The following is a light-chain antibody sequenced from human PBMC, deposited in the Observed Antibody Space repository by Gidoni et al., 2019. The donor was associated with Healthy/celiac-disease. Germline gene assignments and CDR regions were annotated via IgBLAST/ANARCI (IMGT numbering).Light chain of an antibody. CDR1: QSISSY. CDR3: QQSYSTPQT. V-gene: IGKV1-39*01. Sequence: DIQWTQSPSSLSASVGDRVTITCRASQSISSYLNWYQQKPGKAPKLLIYAASSLQSGVPSRFSGSGSGTDFTLTISSLQPEDFATYYCQQSYSTPQTFGQGTKVEIK. J-gene: IGKJ1*01. CDR2: AAS.